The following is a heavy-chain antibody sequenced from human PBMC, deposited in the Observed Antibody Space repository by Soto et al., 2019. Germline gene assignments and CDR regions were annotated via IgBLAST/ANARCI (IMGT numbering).Heavy chain of an antibody. CDR3: ARARSIAARPPFYYYGMDV. D-gene: IGHD6-6*01. CDR1: KFSFSGYW. CDR2: VNPDGSAT. Sequence: PGASLRLSCAASKFSFSGYWLHWVRQAPGEGLMWVSRVNPDGSATTYADSVEGRFTISSDDANKTVCLQMNSLSADDTAVYYCARARSIAARPPFYYYGMDVWGQGTTVTVSS. J-gene: IGHJ6*02. V-gene: IGHV3-74*01.